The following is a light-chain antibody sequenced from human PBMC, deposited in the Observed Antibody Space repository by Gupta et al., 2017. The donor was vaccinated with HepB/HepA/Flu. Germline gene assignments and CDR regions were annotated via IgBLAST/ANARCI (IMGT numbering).Light chain of an antibody. CDR1: QSLVNTDGNTY. J-gene: IGKJ2*01. CDR3: MQYTYCPPT. V-gene: IGKV2-30*01. Sequence: DVVLTQSPLSLPVTLGQPASISCTSSQSLVNTDGNTYFDWFHQGPGQSPRRLIYKVSNRDSGVPDSFSGSGSGTDFTLKISSGEAEDLGVYYCMQYTYCPPTFGQGTKMEIK. CDR2: KVS.